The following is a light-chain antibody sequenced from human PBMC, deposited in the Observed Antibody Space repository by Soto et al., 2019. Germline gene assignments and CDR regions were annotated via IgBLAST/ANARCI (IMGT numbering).Light chain of an antibody. Sequence: EIVMTQSPATLSVSPGEGATLSCRASHSVDSNLAWYQQKPGQAPRLLIYGASTRPTGIPARFSGSGSGTDFTLTISSLQSEDFAVYYCQQYDKWPLTFGGGTKVEIK. CDR2: GAS. CDR1: HSVDSN. V-gene: IGKV3D-15*01. CDR3: QQYDKWPLT. J-gene: IGKJ4*01.